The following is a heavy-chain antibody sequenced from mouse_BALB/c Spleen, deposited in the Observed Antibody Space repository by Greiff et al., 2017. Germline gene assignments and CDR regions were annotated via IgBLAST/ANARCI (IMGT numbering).Heavy chain of an antibody. D-gene: IGHD1-1*01. CDR1: GFTFSDYY. Sequence: DVQLVESGGGLVKPGGSLKLSCAASGFTFSDYYMYWVRQTPEKRLEWVATISDGGSYTYYPDSVKGRFTISRDNAKNNLYLQMSSLKSEDTAMYYCARGPHYYGSSYAMDYWGQGTSVTVSS. J-gene: IGHJ4*01. V-gene: IGHV5-4*02. CDR2: ISDGGSYT. CDR3: ARGPHYYGSSYAMDY.